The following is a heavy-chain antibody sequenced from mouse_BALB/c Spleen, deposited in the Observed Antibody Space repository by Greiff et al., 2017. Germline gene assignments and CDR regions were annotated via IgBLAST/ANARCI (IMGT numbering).Heavy chain of an antibody. V-gene: IGHV1-14*01. Sequence: EVQLQQSGPELVKPGASVKMSCKASGYTFTSYVMHWVKQKPGQGLEWIGYINPYNDGTKYNEKFKGKATLTSDKSSSTAYMELSSLTSEDSAVYYCARRYGNYVDYFDYWGQGTTLTVSS. J-gene: IGHJ2*01. CDR2: INPYNDGT. D-gene: IGHD2-10*02. CDR3: ARRYGNYVDYFDY. CDR1: GYTFTSYV.